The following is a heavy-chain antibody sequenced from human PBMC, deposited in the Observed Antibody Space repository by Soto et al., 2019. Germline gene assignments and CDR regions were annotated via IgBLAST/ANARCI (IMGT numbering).Heavy chain of an antibody. V-gene: IGHV4-31*03. CDR2: IYYSGST. J-gene: IGHJ4*02. CDR1: GGSISSGGYY. D-gene: IGHD4-17*01. Sequence: SETLSLTCTVSGGSISSGGYYWSWIRQHPGKGLEWIGYIYYSGSTYYNPSLKSRVTISVDTSKNQFSLKLSSVTAADTAVYYCARESYGDYRSLDYWGQGTLVTVSS. CDR3: ARESYGDYRSLDY.